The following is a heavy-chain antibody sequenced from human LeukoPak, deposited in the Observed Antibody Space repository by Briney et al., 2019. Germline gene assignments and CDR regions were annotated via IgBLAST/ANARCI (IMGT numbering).Heavy chain of an antibody. CDR1: GGSVSSGSYY. D-gene: IGHD6-25*01. Sequence: SETLSLTCTVSGGSVSSGSYYWSWIRQPPGKGLEWIGYIYYSGSTNYNPSLKSRVTISVDTSKNQFSLKLSSVTAADTAVYYCARDGRHFVSWGQGTLVTVSS. CDR3: ARDGRHFVS. J-gene: IGHJ4*02. CDR2: IYYSGST. V-gene: IGHV4-61*01.